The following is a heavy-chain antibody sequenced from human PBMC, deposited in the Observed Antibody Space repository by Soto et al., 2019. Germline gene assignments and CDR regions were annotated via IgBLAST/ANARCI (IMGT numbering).Heavy chain of an antibody. J-gene: IGHJ5*02. V-gene: IGHV4-34*01. CDR2: INHSGST. Sequence: SETLSLTCAVYGGSFSGYYWSWIRQPPGKGLEWIGEINHSGSTNYNPSLKSRVTISVDTSKNQFSLNLSSVTAADTAVYYCARRKENSSYLAMDWFDPWGQGTLVTVSS. D-gene: IGHD1-26*01. CDR3: ARRKENSSYLAMDWFDP. CDR1: GGSFSGYY.